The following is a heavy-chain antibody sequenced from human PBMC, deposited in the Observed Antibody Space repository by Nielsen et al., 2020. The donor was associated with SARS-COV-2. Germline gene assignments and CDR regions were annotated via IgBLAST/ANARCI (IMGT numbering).Heavy chain of an antibody. Sequence: GEPLKISCAASGFTFSSYAMHWVRQAPGKGLEWVAVISYDGSNKYYADSVKGRFTISRDNSKNTLYLQMNSLRSEDTAVYYCARIVPRGSDVWGQGTTVTVSS. J-gene: IGHJ6*02. CDR2: ISYDGSNK. CDR3: ARIVPRGSDV. CDR1: GFTFSSYA. D-gene: IGHD3-16*02. V-gene: IGHV3-30-3*01.